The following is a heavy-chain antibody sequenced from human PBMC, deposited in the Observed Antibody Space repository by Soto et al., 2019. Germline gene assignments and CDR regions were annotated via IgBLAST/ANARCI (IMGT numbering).Heavy chain of an antibody. D-gene: IGHD3-10*02. CDR3: ARAALGCSGSYDSWGYFHH. CDR1: GDSVSSNSAA. CDR2: TYYRSKWYN. J-gene: IGHJ1*01. Sequence: SQTLSLTCAISGDSVSSNSAAWNWIRQSPSRGLEWLGRTYYRSKWYNDYAVSVKSRITINPDTSKNQFSLQLNSVTPEDTAVYYCARAALGCSGSYDSWGYFHHWGQRTLVPVYS. V-gene: IGHV6-1*01.